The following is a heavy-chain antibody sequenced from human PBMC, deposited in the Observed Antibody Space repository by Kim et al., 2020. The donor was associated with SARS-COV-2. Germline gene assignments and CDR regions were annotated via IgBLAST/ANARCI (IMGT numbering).Heavy chain of an antibody. Sequence: DDKRYSPSLKSRLTITKDTSKNPVVLTMTNMDPVDTAAYYCAHNLHWFDPWGQGTLVTVSS. V-gene: IGHV2-5*01. CDR3: AHNLHWFDP. CDR2: DDK. J-gene: IGHJ5*02.